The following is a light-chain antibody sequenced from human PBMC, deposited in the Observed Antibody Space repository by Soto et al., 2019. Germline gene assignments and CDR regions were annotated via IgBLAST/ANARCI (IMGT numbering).Light chain of an antibody. CDR3: QDECSSPYT. V-gene: IGKV3D-20*01. J-gene: IGKJ2*01. CDR2: AAS. CDR1: QSVNSSY. Sequence: EIVLTQSPATLSLSPGERATLSCGASQSVNSSYLAWYQQKPGLAPRLLIYAASSRATGIPGRFSGSGSGTVFTLTIRILHPEYVAVYYCQDECSSPYTFGHGTKLEIK.